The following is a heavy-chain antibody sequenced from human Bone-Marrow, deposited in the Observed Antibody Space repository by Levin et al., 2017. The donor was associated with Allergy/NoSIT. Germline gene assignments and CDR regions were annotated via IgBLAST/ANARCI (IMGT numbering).Heavy chain of an antibody. Sequence: SCAASGFTFSSYAMHWVRQAPGKGLEWVAVISYDGSNKYYADSVKGRFTISRDNSKNTLYLQMNSLRAEDTAVYYCASIRRFGDYDFWGQGTLVTVSS. CDR1: GFTFSSYA. D-gene: IGHD3-3*01. CDR3: ASIRRFGDYDF. CDR2: ISYDGSNK. J-gene: IGHJ4*02. V-gene: IGHV3-30*04.